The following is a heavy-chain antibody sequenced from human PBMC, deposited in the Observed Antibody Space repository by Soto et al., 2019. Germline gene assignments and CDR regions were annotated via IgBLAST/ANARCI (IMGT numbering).Heavy chain of an antibody. Sequence: QITLKESGPTLVKPTQTLTLTCTFSGFSLSTSGVGVGWIRQPPGKALEWLALIYWDDDKRYSPSLKSRLTITQDTSKNQVVLTMTNIDPVDTATYYCAHTQTGGSNYNYWGQGTMVTVSS. V-gene: IGHV2-5*02. CDR2: IYWDDDK. D-gene: IGHD4-4*01. J-gene: IGHJ4*02. CDR1: GFSLSTSGVG. CDR3: AHTQTGGSNYNY.